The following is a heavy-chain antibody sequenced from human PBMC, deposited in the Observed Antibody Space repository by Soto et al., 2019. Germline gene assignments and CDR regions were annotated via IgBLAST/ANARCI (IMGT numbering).Heavy chain of an antibody. Sequence: QLQLQESGPGLVKPSETLSLTCTVSGGSISSSSYYWGWIRQPPGKGLEWIGSIYYSGSTYYNPSLKSRVTISVDTSKNQFSLKLSSVTAADAAVYYCASLGVIGPVDGYWWGQGTLVTVSS. CDR2: IYYSGST. V-gene: IGHV4-39*01. D-gene: IGHD3-3*01. J-gene: IGHJ4*02. CDR1: GGSISSSSYY. CDR3: ASLGVIGPVDGYW.